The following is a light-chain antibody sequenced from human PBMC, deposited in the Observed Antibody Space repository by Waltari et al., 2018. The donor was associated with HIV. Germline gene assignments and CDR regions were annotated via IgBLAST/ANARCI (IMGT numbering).Light chain of an antibody. CDR2: DDI. V-gene: IGLV3-21*02. CDR1: NIGSKS. CDR3: QVWDSSSNHVV. Sequence: SYVLTQPPSVSVAPGQTARITCGGHNIGSKSVHWYHQKSGQAPVLVVYDDIDRPSGIPERFSGSNSGNTATLTISRAEAGDDADYYCQVWDSSSNHVVFSGGTKLTVL. J-gene: IGLJ2*01.